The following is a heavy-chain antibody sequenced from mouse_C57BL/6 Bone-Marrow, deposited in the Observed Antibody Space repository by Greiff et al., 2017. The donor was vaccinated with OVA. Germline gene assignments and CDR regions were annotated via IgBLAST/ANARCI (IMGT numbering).Heavy chain of an antibody. V-gene: IGHV5-6*02. CDR2: ISSGGSYT. Sequence: DVMLVESGGDLVKPGGSLKLSCAASGFTFSSYGMSWVRQTPDKRLEWVATISSGGSYTYYPDSVKGRFTISRDNAKNTLYLEMSSLKSEDTAMYYCASLLFYYAMDYWGQGTSVTVSS. CDR3: ASLLFYYAMDY. J-gene: IGHJ4*01. D-gene: IGHD2-1*01. CDR1: GFTFSSYG.